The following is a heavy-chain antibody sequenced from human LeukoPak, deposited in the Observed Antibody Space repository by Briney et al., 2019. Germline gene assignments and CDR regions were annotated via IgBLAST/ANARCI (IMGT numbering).Heavy chain of an antibody. D-gene: IGHD3-16*01. CDR1: GGSISSYY. V-gene: IGHV4-59*08. Sequence: PSETLSLTCTVSGGSISSYYWSWIRQPPGKGLEWIGYIDYSGSTTYNPSLNSRVTVSVDTSKNQFSLKLSSVTAADTAVYYCARLKGGKRGPGTPVTVSS. J-gene: IGHJ6*01. CDR2: IDYSGST. CDR3: ARLKGGK.